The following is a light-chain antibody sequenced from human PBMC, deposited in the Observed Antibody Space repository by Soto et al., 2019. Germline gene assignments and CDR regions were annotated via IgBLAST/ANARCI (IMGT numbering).Light chain of an antibody. CDR3: QQRSNWPGT. Sequence: EIVLTQSPATLSLSPGERATLSCRASQSLTTYLAWYQQKPGQAPRLLIYDASHRATGIPARFSGSGSGTDFTLTISSLEPEDFAVYYCQQRSNWPGTFGPGTKVDIK. CDR2: DAS. CDR1: QSLTTY. V-gene: IGKV3-11*01. J-gene: IGKJ3*01.